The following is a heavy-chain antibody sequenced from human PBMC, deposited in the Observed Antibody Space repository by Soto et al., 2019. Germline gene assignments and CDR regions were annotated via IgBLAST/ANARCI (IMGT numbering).Heavy chain of an antibody. Sequence: SETLSLTCTVSGGSISNYYWSWIRQPPGKGLEWIGNIYYTGSTNYNPSLKSRVTISVDTSKNQFSLKLSSVTAADTAAYYCARASRYCSGGSCHYFDYWGREPWSPSPQ. V-gene: IGHV4-59*08. CDR3: ARASRYCSGGSCHYFDY. CDR2: IYYTGST. CDR1: GGSISNYY. J-gene: IGHJ4*02. D-gene: IGHD2-15*01.